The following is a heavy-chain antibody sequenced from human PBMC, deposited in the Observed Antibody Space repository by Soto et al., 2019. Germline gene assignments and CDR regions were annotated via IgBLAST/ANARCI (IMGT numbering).Heavy chain of an antibody. J-gene: IGHJ4*02. Sequence: SETLSLTCSVSGGSISTVGHYWTWIRQPPGKGLEWIGSIYHTGSTYYSKSLRSRLTMSVDTSKSQFSLRLSSVTAADTAVYYCARATGTLRSRNCDYWGQGSLVPVSS. CDR2: IYHTGST. V-gene: IGHV4-31*03. D-gene: IGHD1-1*01. CDR3: ARATGTLRSRNCDY. CDR1: GGSISTVGHY.